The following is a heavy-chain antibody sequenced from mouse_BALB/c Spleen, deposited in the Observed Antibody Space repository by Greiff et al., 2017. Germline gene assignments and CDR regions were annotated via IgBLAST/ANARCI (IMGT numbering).Heavy chain of an antibody. CDR3: ARDPAGKGTDWYFDV. D-gene: IGHD3-3*01. CDR2: ISDGGSYT. CDR1: GFTFSDYY. Sequence: EVKLVESGGGLVKPGGSLKLSCAASGFTFSDYYMYWVRQTPEKRLEWVATISDGGSYTYYPDSVKGRFTISRDNAKNNLYLQMSSLKSEDTAMYYCARDPAGKGTDWYFDVWGAGTTVTVSS. V-gene: IGHV5-4*02. J-gene: IGHJ1*01.